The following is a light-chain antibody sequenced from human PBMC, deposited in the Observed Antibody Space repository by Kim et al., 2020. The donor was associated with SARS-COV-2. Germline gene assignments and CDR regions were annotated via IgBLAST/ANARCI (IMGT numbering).Light chain of an antibody. V-gene: IGKV3-20*01. J-gene: IGKJ5*01. CDR3: QQFGGSPPIT. Sequence: PGETAPFSCRASESVESIKLAWYQQKPGQAPRLLIFGVSSRATGIPDRSSGSGSGTDFTLTISRLEPEDFAVYYCQQFGGSPPITFGQGTRLEIK. CDR1: ESVESIK. CDR2: GVS.